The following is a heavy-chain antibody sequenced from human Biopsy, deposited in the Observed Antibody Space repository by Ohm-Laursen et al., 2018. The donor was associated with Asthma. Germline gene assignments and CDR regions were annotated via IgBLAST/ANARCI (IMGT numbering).Heavy chain of an antibody. CDR1: GFAVSRDH. J-gene: IGHJ4*02. CDR3: ARGDSSNWSHYYFDY. V-gene: IGHV3-53*01. Sequence: SLRLSCAASGFAVSRDHMFWVRQAPGKGLEWVSVIYSGGKSHTADSVRGRFTISRDYSKNTLYLQMHSLRAEDTAVYYCARGDSSNWSHYYFDYWGKGTLVTVSS. D-gene: IGHD3-22*01. CDR2: IYSGGKS.